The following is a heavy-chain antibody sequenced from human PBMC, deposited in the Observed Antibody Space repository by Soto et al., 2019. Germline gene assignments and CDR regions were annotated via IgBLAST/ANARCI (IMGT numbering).Heavy chain of an antibody. D-gene: IGHD1-26*01. Sequence: EVQLVESGGGLVQPGGSLRLSCAASGFTFSSYWMSWVRQAPGKGLEWVANIKQDGSEKYYVDSVKGRFTISRDNAKNSLYLQMNSLRAEDTAVYYCARALGENYYDYGMDVWGQGTTVTVSS. V-gene: IGHV3-7*03. J-gene: IGHJ6*02. CDR1: GFTFSSYW. CDR2: IKQDGSEK. CDR3: ARALGENYYDYGMDV.